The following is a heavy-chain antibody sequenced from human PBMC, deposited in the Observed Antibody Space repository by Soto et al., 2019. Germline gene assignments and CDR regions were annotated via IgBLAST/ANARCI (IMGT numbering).Heavy chain of an antibody. Sequence: SETLSLTCTVSGGSISSSSYYWGWIRQPPGKGLEWIGSIYYSGSTYYNPSLKSRVTISVDTSKNQFSLKLSSVTAADTAVYYCARSRYCTNGVCHNWFDPWGQGTLVTVSS. CDR1: GGSISSSSYY. J-gene: IGHJ5*02. V-gene: IGHV4-39*01. CDR2: IYYSGST. D-gene: IGHD2-8*01. CDR3: ARSRYCTNGVCHNWFDP.